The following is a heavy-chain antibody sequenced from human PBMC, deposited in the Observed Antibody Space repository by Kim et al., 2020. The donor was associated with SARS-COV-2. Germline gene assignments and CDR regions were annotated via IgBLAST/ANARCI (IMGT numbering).Heavy chain of an antibody. J-gene: IGHJ3*02. CDR1: GFTFSSYW. CDR2: INSDGSST. CDR3: ARDSVPPYYYDSSGLLFDI. V-gene: IGHV3-74*01. D-gene: IGHD3-22*01. Sequence: GGSLRLSCAASGFTFSSYWMHWVRQAPGKGLVWVSRINSDGSSTSYADSVKGRFTISRDNAKNTLYLQMNSLRAEDTAVYYCARDSVPPYYYDSSGLLFDIWGQGTMVTVPS.